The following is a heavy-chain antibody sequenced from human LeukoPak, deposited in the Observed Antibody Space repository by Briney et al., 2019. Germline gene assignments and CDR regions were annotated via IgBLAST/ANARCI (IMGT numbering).Heavy chain of an antibody. J-gene: IGHJ5*02. D-gene: IGHD3-10*01. CDR1: GGSISSGGYY. CDR2: IYYSGST. CDR3: ARVRGINNWFDP. Sequence: PSETLSLTCTVSGGSISSGGYYWNWIRQHPVKGLEWIGSIYYSGSTHSNPSLKSRLTISIDTSRNQFYLKLNSVTAADTALYYCARVRGINNWFDPWGQGTLATVSS. V-gene: IGHV4-31*03.